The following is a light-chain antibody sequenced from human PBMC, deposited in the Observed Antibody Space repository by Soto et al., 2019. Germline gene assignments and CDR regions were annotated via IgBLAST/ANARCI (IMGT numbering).Light chain of an antibody. Sequence: EIVLTQSPATLSLSPGERATLSCRASQSVSKYLAWYQQKPGQAPRLLVYDASNRATGIPARFSGSGSGTDFTLTITSLEPADFAVYYCQQRSNWPRTFGQGTRWIS. V-gene: IGKV3-11*01. CDR1: QSVSKY. CDR3: QQRSNWPRT. J-gene: IGKJ1*01. CDR2: DAS.